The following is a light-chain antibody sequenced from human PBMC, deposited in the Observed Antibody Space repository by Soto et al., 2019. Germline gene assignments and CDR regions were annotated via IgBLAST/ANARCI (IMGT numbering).Light chain of an antibody. Sequence: DIQMTQSPSTLSASVGDRVTITCRASQTISSWLAWYQQKPVKAPKLLIYKASSLESGVSSRFSGSGSGTEFTLTISSMQSDDFATYYCQHYNSYPWTFGQGTRVE. CDR1: QTISSW. CDR2: KAS. V-gene: IGKV1-5*03. J-gene: IGKJ1*01. CDR3: QHYNSYPWT.